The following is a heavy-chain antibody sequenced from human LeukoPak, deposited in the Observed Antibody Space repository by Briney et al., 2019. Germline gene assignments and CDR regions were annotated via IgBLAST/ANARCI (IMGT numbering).Heavy chain of an antibody. V-gene: IGHV4-4*07. J-gene: IGHJ4*02. CDR2: IYTSGST. CDR1: GGSISSYY. CDR3: AREYYDILTGYYSSFDY. D-gene: IGHD3-9*01. Sequence: SETLSLTCTVSGGSISSYYWSWIRQPAGRGLEWIGRIYTSGSTNYNPSLKSRVTISVDTSKNQFSLKLSSVTAADTAVYYCAREYYDILTGYYSSFDYWGQGTLVTVSS.